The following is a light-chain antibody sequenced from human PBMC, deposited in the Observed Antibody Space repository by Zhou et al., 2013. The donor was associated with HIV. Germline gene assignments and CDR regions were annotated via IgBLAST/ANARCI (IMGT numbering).Light chain of an antibody. CDR2: EAS. Sequence: GDRVTITCRASQSVGSWLAWYQQKPGKAPNLLIYEASTLDAGVPARFSGSRSGTDFTFTITSLQSEDIATYYCQQYDKLPLTFGGGTTVKIK. V-gene: IGKV1-5*03. J-gene: IGKJ4*01. CDR3: QQYDKLPLT. CDR1: QSVGSW.